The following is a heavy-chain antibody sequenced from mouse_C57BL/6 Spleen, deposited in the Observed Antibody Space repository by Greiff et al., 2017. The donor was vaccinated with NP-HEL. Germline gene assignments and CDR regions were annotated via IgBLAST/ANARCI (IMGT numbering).Heavy chain of an antibody. D-gene: IGHD3-2*02. V-gene: IGHV1-82*01. CDR3: ARGGSSGYYFDY. J-gene: IGHJ2*01. CDR2: IYPGDGDT. CDR1: GYAFSSSW. Sequence: VQLQQSGPELVKPGASVKISCKASGYAFSSSWMNWVKQRPGKGLEWIGRIYPGDGDTNYNGKFKGKATLTADKSSSTAYMKLSSLTSEDSAVYFCARGGSSGYYFDYWGQGTTLTVSS.